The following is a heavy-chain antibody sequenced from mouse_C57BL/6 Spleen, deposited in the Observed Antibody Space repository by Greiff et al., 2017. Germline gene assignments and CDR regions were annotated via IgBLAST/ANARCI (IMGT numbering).Heavy chain of an antibody. V-gene: IGHV1-64*01. D-gene: IGHD2-10*01. CDR1: GYTFTSYW. J-gene: IGHJ4*01. CDR3: ARSGVLQYYAKDY. CDR2: IHPNSGST. Sequence: QVQLQQSGAELVKPGASVKLSCKASGYTFTSYWMHWVKQRPGQGLEWIGMIHPNSGSTNYNEKFKSKATLTVDKSSSTAYMQLSSLTSEDSAVYYCARSGVLQYYAKDYWGQGTSVTGSS.